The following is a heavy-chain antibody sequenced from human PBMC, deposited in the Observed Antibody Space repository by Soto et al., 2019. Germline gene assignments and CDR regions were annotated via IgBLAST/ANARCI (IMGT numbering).Heavy chain of an antibody. D-gene: IGHD3-10*01. CDR1: GYTFISHD. CDR2: MNPNSGNT. Sequence: QVQLVQSGAGVKMPGASVRVSCKASGYTFISHDISWVRQATGQGLEWMGWMNPNSGNTGYGQKFQGRVTMTRNTPTSTAYMELSSLRSDDTAVYYCARGRYAIRGAFIIGELDYWGQGSRVIVSS. J-gene: IGHJ4*02. V-gene: IGHV1-8*01. CDR3: ARGRYAIRGAFIIGELDY.